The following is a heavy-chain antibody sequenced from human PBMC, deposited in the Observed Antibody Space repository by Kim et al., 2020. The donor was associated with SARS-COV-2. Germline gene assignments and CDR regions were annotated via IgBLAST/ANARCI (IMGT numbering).Heavy chain of an antibody. V-gene: IGHV3-30-3*01. CDR2: TSIDEDKK. CDR1: GFTFTKYD. Sequence: GGSLRLSCTASGFTFTKYDVHWVRQAPGKGLEWVAVTSIDEDKKFYADSVQGRFTISRDNFRSILYLQMNSLSIEDTAVYYCARDPQRGAPDYFDSWGQGPLVTLSP. J-gene: IGHJ4*02. CDR3: ARDPQRGAPDYFDS. D-gene: IGHD1-26*01.